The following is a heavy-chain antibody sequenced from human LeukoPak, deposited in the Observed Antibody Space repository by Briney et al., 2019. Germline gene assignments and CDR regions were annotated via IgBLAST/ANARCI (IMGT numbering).Heavy chain of an antibody. J-gene: IGHJ5*02. D-gene: IGHD5-18*01. V-gene: IGHV3-23*01. Sequence: GGSLRLSCAASGFTFSSYAMRWVRQAPGKGLEWVSAISGSGGSTYYADSVKGRFTISRDNSKNTLYLQMNSLRAEDTAVYYCAKDGAVDTAMVWFDPWGQGTLVTVSS. CDR2: ISGSGGST. CDR3: AKDGAVDTAMVWFDP. CDR1: GFTFSSYA.